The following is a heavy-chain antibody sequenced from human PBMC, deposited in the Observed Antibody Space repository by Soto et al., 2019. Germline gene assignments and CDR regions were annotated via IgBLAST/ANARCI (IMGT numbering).Heavy chain of an antibody. D-gene: IGHD3-3*01. Sequence: SETLSLTCALYGGSFDGYYWSWIRQSPVKGLEWIGEIHHSGSTKYTPSLKCRVSLSVDTSTKQFSLKMTFMTAADRGVYYCARGVDSWSGYLFWGQGTPVTVSS. CDR3: ARGVDSWSGYLF. J-gene: IGHJ4*02. V-gene: IGHV4-34*01. CDR1: GGSFDGYY. CDR2: IHHSGST.